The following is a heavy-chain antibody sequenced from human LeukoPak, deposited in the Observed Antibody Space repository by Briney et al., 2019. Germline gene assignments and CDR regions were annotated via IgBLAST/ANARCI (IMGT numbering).Heavy chain of an antibody. J-gene: IGHJ4*02. CDR3: AREGGIVVVPANFDY. D-gene: IGHD2-2*01. V-gene: IGHV3-7*01. CDR2: IKKDGREK. Sequence: PGGSLRLSCAASGFTFSSYWMSWVRQAPGKGLEWVANIKKDGREKYYVDSVKGRFTISRDNAKNSLYLQMNSLRAEETAVYYCAREGGIVVVPANFDYWGQGTLVTVSS. CDR1: GFTFSSYW.